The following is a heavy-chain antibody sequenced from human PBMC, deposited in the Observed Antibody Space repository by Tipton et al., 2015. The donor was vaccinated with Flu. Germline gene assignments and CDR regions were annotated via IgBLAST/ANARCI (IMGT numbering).Heavy chain of an antibody. V-gene: IGHV4-38-2*01. Sequence: TLSLTCAVSGYSISSGYYWGWIRQPPGKGLEWIGTVGTMSHSGRTYNNPSLKSRVTISVDTSKNQFSLKLSSVTAADTAVYYCARSRIPEPSPFYWGQGTRVTVSS. CDR2: VGTMSHSGRT. CDR1: GYSISSGYY. D-gene: IGHD1-14*01. CDR3: ARSRIPEPSPFY. J-gene: IGHJ4*02.